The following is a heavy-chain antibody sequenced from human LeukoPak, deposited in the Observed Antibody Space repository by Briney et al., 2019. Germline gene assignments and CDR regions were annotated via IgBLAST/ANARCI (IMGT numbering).Heavy chain of an antibody. D-gene: IGHD4/OR15-4a*01. V-gene: IGHV3-30*03. CDR2: ISSDGSYK. Sequence: GGSLRLSCAASGFTFSSYGMHWVRQAPGKGLEWVAVISSDGSYKYYADSVKGRFTISRDNSKNTLYLQMNSLIPEDTAVYYCARVVNMMTIYSAFDYWGQGTLVTVSS. J-gene: IGHJ4*02. CDR1: GFTFSSYG. CDR3: ARVVNMMTIYSAFDY.